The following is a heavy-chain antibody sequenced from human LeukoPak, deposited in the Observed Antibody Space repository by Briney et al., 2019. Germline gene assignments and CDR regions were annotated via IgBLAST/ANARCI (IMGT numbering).Heavy chain of an antibody. J-gene: IGHJ4*02. V-gene: IGHV3-21*04. D-gene: IGHD3-10*01. CDR2: ISSSSSYI. Sequence: GGSLRLSCAASGFTFSSYSMNWVRQAPGKGLEWVSSISSSSSYIYYADSVKGRFTISRDNSKNTLYLQMNSLRAEDTAVYYCARSSYYHYYFDYWGQGTLVTVSS. CDR3: ARSSYYHYYFDY. CDR1: GFTFSSYS.